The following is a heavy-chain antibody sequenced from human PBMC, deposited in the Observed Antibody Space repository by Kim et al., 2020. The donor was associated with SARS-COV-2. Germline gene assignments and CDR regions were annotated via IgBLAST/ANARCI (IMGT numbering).Heavy chain of an antibody. V-gene: IGHV3-21*01. CDR1: GFTFSSYT. J-gene: IGHJ4*02. CDR3: ARVLSSGWSYFDY. D-gene: IGHD6-19*01. CDR2: ISSSSSYI. Sequence: GGSLRLSCAASGFTFSSYTMNWVRQAPGKGLEWVSSISSSSSYIYYADSVKGRFTISRDNAENSLYLQMNSLRAEDTAVYYCARVLSSGWSYFDYWGQGTLVTVSS.